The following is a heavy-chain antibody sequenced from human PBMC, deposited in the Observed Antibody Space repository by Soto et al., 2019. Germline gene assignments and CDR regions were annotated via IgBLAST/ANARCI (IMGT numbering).Heavy chain of an antibody. J-gene: IGHJ4*02. D-gene: IGHD6-6*01. Sequence: GGSLRLSCAASGFTFDDYTMHWVRQAPGKGLEWVSLISWDGGSTCYADSVKGRFTISRDNSKNSLYLQMNSLRTEDTALYYCAKDRGFSSSSLIDYWGQGTLVTVSS. CDR3: AKDRGFSSSSLIDY. CDR1: GFTFDDYT. CDR2: ISWDGGST. V-gene: IGHV3-43*01.